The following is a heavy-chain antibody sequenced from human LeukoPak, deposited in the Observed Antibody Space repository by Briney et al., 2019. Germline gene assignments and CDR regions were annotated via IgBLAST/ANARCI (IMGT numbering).Heavy chain of an antibody. CDR2: IGIDSGNT. D-gene: IGHD5-24*01. CDR3: ARDYKYAFDN. J-gene: IGHJ4*02. Sequence: PGGSLRLSCAASGFTFSDYSMNWVRQAPGKGLEWISYIGIDSGNTNYEDYVKGRFTISEDKAKNSLYLQMNSLRVEDTAVYYCARDYKYAFDNWGQGTLVTVSS. V-gene: IGHV3-48*01. CDR1: GFTFSDYS.